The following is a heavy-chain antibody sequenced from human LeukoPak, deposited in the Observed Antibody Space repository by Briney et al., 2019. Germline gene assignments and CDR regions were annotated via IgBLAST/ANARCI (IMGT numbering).Heavy chain of an antibody. J-gene: IGHJ4*02. CDR3: ARVLFSSGTYYYDSSGYYSDY. D-gene: IGHD3-22*01. CDR2: ISAYNGNT. CDR1: GYTFTSYY. V-gene: IGHV1-18*04. Sequence: ASVKVSCKASGYTFTSYYMHWVRQAPGQGLEWMGWISAYNGNTNYAQKLQGRVTMTTDTSTSTAYMELRSLRSDDTAVYYCARVLFSSGTYYYDSSGYYSDYWGQGTLVTVSS.